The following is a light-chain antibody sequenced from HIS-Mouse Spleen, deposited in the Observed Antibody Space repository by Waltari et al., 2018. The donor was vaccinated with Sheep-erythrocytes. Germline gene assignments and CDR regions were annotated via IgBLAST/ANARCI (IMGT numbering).Light chain of an antibody. CDR3: CSYAGSYNHV. J-gene: IGLJ1*01. CDR2: DCS. V-gene: IGLV2-11*01. CDR1: SRYVGGYTS. Sequence: QSALTQPRPVSGSPGQSVTISCTGTSRYVGGYTSVPWYQQHPGKAPKRMIYDCSKRPSGVPDRFSGSKSGNTASLTISGLQAEDEADYYCCSYAGSYNHVFATGTKVTVL.